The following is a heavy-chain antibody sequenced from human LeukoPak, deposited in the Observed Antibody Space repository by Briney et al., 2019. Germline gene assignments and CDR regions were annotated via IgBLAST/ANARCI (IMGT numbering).Heavy chain of an antibody. CDR2: INTDGSST. J-gene: IGHJ6*03. D-gene: IGHD3-9*01. Sequence: GGSLRLSCAASGFTVSSNYMSWVRQAPGKGLVWVSRINTDGSSTSYADSVKGRFTISRDNAKNTLYLQMNSLRAEDTAVYYCARAGRYFPPYYYYMDVWGKGTTVTVSS. CDR3: ARAGRYFPPYYYYMDV. V-gene: IGHV3-74*01. CDR1: GFTVSSNY.